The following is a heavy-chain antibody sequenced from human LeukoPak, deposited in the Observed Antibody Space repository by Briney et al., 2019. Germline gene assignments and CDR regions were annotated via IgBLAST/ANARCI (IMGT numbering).Heavy chain of an antibody. D-gene: IGHD1-26*01. V-gene: IGHV4-61*02. CDR2: IYTSGST. CDR1: GGSISSGRYY. J-gene: IGHJ4*02. CDR3: ARDGHSGSYAFDY. Sequence: PSDTLSLTCTVSGGSISSGRYYWSWIRQPAGKGLQWIGRIYTSGSTNYHPSLKNRVTITVDTSKNQFSLKLSSVTAADTAVYYCARDGHSGSYAFDYWGQGTLVTVSS.